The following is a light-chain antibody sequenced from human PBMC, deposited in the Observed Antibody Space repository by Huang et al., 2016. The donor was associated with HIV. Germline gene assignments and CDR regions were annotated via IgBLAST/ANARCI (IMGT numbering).Light chain of an antibody. Sequence: VILTQSPATLSVSPGEGATLSCRASQNIGTHLAWYQQRPGQAPRLLMFGASTRATGVPARFNGRGSGKEFNLNLSGLQSEDFATYYCQHYNNWPPLSFGGGTEVDI. CDR2: GAS. CDR3: QHYNNWPPLS. V-gene: IGKV3-15*01. CDR1: QNIGTH. J-gene: IGKJ4*01.